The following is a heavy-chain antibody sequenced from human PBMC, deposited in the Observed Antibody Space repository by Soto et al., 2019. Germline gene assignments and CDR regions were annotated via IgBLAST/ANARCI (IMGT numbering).Heavy chain of an antibody. J-gene: IGHJ4*02. Sequence: GASVKVSCKASGYTFTGYYMHWVRQAPGQGLEWMGWINPNSGGTNYAQKFQGWVTMTRDTSISTAYMELSRLRSDDTAVYYCARGADLRYSYGPYYFDYWGQGTLVTVSS. CDR1: GYTFTGYY. CDR2: INPNSGGT. CDR3: ARGADLRYSYGPYYFDY. D-gene: IGHD5-18*01. V-gene: IGHV1-2*04.